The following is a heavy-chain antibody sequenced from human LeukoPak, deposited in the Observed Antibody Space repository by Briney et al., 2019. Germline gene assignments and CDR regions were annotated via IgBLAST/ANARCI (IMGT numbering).Heavy chain of an antibody. CDR3: ARDSGYYDSSGYRSLDY. CDR2: ISGSGGST. V-gene: IGHV3-23*01. J-gene: IGHJ4*02. Sequence: PGGSLRLSCAASGFAFSSFAMGWVRQAPGKGLEWVSAISGSGGSTYYADSVKGRFTISRDNSKNTLYLQMNSLRAEDTAVYYCARDSGYYDSSGYRSLDYWGQGTLVTVSS. CDR1: GFAFSSFA. D-gene: IGHD3-22*01.